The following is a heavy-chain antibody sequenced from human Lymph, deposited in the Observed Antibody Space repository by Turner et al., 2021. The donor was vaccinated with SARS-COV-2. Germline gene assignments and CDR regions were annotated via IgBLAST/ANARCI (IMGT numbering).Heavy chain of an antibody. D-gene: IGHD2-2*01. CDR2: INPILAIA. CDR1: GGTFSSYA. Sequence: QVQRVQSGAEVKKPGSSVSVSCRVSGGTFSSYAIPRVRQAPGQGLGWMGGINPILAIANCGKKFQGRVTITADTSTSTDYMELSSLRSEDTAVYYCAGDYPYCSSTSCYDPWGQGTLVTVSS. V-gene: IGHV1-69*10. CDR3: AGDYPYCSSTSCYDP. J-gene: IGHJ5*02.